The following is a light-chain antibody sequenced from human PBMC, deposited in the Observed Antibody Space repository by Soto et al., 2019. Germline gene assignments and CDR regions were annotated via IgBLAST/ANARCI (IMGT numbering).Light chain of an antibody. CDR1: QSVSSN. V-gene: IGKV3-15*01. Sequence: EIVLTQSPATLSVSPGQRASLSCRASQSVSSNLAWYHQKPGQAPRLLIYGASIRAAGIPARFTGSESGTEFTLTISSLQSEDFAVYYCQQYNDWPRTFGQGTKVDIK. J-gene: IGKJ1*01. CDR3: QQYNDWPRT. CDR2: GAS.